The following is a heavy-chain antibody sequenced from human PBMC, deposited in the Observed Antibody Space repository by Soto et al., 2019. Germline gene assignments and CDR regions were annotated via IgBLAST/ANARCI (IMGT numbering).Heavy chain of an antibody. D-gene: IGHD3-16*01. CDR3: AKEDLWVAN. Sequence: GGSLRLSCAASGFTFSSYAMSWVRQAPGKGLEWISAISGAGGNIYYAGSVKGRFTISRDNSKNTLYLQMNSLRADDTAVYYCAKEDLWVANWGQGTPVTVSS. CDR2: ISGAGGNI. J-gene: IGHJ4*02. V-gene: IGHV3-23*01. CDR1: GFTFSSYA.